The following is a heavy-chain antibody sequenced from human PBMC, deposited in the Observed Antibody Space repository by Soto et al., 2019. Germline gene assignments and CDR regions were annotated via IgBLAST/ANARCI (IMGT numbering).Heavy chain of an antibody. CDR3: ASGGYSYGYDYYYGMDV. CDR1: GGTFSSYT. V-gene: IGHV1-69*02. J-gene: IGHJ6*02. D-gene: IGHD5-18*01. CDR2: IIPILGIA. Sequence: QVQLVQSGAEVKKPGSSVKVSCKASGGTFSSYTISWVRQAPGQGLEWMGRIIPILGIANYAQKFQGRVTITADKSTGTASMELSSLGSEDTAVYYCASGGYSYGYDYYYGMDVWGQGTTVTVSS.